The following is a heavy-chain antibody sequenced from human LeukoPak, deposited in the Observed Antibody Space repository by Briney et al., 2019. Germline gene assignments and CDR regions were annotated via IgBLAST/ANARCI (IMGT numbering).Heavy chain of an antibody. J-gene: IGHJ4*02. CDR1: GFTFDDYA. CDR3: ATIYMVRGVPYYFDY. CDR2: ISWNSDNI. Sequence: GGSLRLSCEVSGFTFDDYAMHWVRQAPGKGLEWVSGISWNSDNIGYADSVKGRFTISRDNAKNSLYLQMNSLRAEDTALYYCATIYMVRGVPYYFDYWGQGTLVTVSS. D-gene: IGHD3-10*01. V-gene: IGHV3-9*01.